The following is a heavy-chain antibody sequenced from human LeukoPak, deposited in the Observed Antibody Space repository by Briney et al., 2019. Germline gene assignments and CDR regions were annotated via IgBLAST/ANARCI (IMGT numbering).Heavy chain of an antibody. J-gene: IGHJ6*02. CDR1: GFTFSSYA. CDR2: ISYDGSNK. V-gene: IGHV3-30-3*01. Sequence: SGGSLRLSCAASGFTFSSYAMHWVCQAPGKGLEWVAVISYDGSNKYYADSVKGRFTISRDNSKNTLYLQMNSLRAEDTAVYYCARALWSGPVYYGMDVWGQGTTVTVSS. D-gene: IGHD3-10*01. CDR3: ARALWSGPVYYGMDV.